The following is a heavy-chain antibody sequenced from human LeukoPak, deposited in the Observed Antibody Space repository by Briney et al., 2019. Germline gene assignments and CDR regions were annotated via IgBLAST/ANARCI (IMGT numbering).Heavy chain of an antibody. J-gene: IGHJ4*02. V-gene: IGHV3-30*02. CDR1: GFTFSGYG. CDR3: AKTAGVVRYFDWLPAQLDY. CDR2: IRYDGSNK. D-gene: IGHD3-9*01. Sequence: QAGGSLRLSCVASGFTFSGYGMHWVRQAPGKGLEWVAFIRYDGSNKYYADSVKGRFTISRDNSKNTLYLQMNSLRAEDTAVYYCAKTAGVVRYFDWLPAQLDYWGQGTLVTVSS.